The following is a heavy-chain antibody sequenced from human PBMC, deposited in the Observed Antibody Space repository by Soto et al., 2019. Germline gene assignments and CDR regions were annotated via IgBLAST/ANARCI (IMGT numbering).Heavy chain of an antibody. J-gene: IGHJ6*02. CDR1: GGSISSGGYC. D-gene: IGHD3-3*01. V-gene: IGHV4-30-2*01. CDR2: IYHSGST. CDR3: ARGYDFWSGYYSYYYYGMDV. Sequence: SETLSLTCAVSGGSISSGGYCWSWIRQPPGKGLEWIGYIYHSGSTYYNPSLKSRVTISVDRSKNQFSLKLSSVTAADTAVYYCARGYDFWSGYYSYYYYGMDVWGQGTTVTVS.